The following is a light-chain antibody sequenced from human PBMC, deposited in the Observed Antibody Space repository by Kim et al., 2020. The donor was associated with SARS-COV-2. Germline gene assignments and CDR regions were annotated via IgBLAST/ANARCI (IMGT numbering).Light chain of an antibody. V-gene: IGLV3-21*04. CDR2: YDS. J-gene: IGLJ3*02. Sequence: SYELTQPHSVSVAPGKTARITCGGNNIGSKSVQWYQQKPGQAPVLVIYYDSDRPSGIPERFSGSKSGNTATLTISRVEAGDEADYYCQVWVSSSDHWVFG. CDR1: NIGSKS. CDR3: QVWVSSSDHWV.